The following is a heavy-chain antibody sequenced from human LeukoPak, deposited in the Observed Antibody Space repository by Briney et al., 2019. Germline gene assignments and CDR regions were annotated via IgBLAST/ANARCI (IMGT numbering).Heavy chain of an antibody. CDR3: SRSYDVLTGYFPPDY. Sequence: GRSLRLSCTASGFTFGDYVMSWVRQAPGKGLEWVAFIRSKRYGGTKQYAASVTGRFTISRDDSKSIAYLQMNSLKTEDTAVYYCSRSYDVLTGYFPPDYWGQGTLVTVSS. V-gene: IGHV3-49*04. CDR2: IRSKRYGGTK. D-gene: IGHD3-9*01. J-gene: IGHJ4*02. CDR1: GFTFGDYV.